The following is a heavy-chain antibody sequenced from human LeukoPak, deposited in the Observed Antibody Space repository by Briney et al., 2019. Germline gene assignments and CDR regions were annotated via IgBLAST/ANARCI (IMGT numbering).Heavy chain of an antibody. CDR3: AGDLHSSGWYYFDY. J-gene: IGHJ4*02. V-gene: IGHV4-4*07. Sequence: SETLSLTCTVSGGSISSYYWSWIRQPAGKGLEWIGRIYTSGSTNYNPSLKSRVTMSVDTSKNQFSLKLSSVTAADTAVYYCAGDLHSSGWYYFDYWGQGTLVTVSS. CDR1: GGSISSYY. CDR2: IYTSGST. D-gene: IGHD6-19*01.